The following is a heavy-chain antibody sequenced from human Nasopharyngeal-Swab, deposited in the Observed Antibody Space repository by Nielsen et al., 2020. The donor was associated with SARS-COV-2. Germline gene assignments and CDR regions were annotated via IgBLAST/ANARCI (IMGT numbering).Heavy chain of an antibody. Sequence: GGSLRLSCAASGFTFDDYAMHWVRQAPGKGLEWVSGISWNSGSIGYADSVKGRFTISRDNAKNSLYLQMSSLRAEDTALYYCAKDGSVVAATGNYGMDVWGQGTTVTVSS. V-gene: IGHV3-9*01. CDR1: GFTFDDYA. D-gene: IGHD2-15*01. CDR2: ISWNSGSI. CDR3: AKDGSVVAATGNYGMDV. J-gene: IGHJ6*02.